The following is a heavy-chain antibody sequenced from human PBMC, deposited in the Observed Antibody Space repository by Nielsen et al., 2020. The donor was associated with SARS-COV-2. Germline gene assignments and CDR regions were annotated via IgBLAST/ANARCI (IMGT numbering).Heavy chain of an antibody. CDR3: AKFGIAVAGRRPYYFDY. D-gene: IGHD6-19*01. V-gene: IGHV3-53*01. Sequence: GESLKISCAASGFTFSSYSMNWVRQAPGKGLEWVSVIYSGGSTYYADSVKGRFTISRDNSKNTLYLQMNSLRAEDTAVYYCAKFGIAVAGRRPYYFDYWGQGTLVTVSS. J-gene: IGHJ4*02. CDR1: GFTFSSYS. CDR2: IYSGGST.